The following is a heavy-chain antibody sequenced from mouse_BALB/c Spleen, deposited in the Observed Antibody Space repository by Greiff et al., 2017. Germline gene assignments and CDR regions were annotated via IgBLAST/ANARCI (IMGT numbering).Heavy chain of an antibody. Sequence: EVQLVESGGGLVKPGGSLKLSCAASGFTFSDYYMYWVRQTPEKRLEWVATISDGGSYTYYPDSVKGRFTISRDNAKNNLYLQMSSLKSEDTAMYYCARGYDYDVDYWGQGTTLTVSS. J-gene: IGHJ2*01. D-gene: IGHD2-4*01. V-gene: IGHV5-4*02. CDR1: GFTFSDYY. CDR2: ISDGGSYT. CDR3: ARGYDYDVDY.